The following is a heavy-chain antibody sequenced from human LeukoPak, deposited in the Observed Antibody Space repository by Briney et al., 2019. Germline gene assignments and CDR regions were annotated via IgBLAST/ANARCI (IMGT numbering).Heavy chain of an antibody. V-gene: IGHV3-30-3*01. CDR2: ISYDGSNK. J-gene: IGHJ4*02. CDR3: AREEQWLGRPLFDY. D-gene: IGHD6-19*01. CDR1: GFTFSSYA. Sequence: PGRSLRLSCAASGFTFSSYAMHWVRQAPGKGLEWVAVISYDGSNKYYADSVKGRFTISRDNSKNTLYLQMNSLRAEDTAVYYCAREEQWLGRPLFDYWGQGTLVTVSS.